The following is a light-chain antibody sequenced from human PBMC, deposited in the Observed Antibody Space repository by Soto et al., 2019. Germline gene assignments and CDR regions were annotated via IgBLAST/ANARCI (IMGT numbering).Light chain of an antibody. J-gene: IGKJ1*01. CDR2: GAS. CDR1: QSVSSSN. Sequence: EIVLTQSPGTLSLSPGERATLSCRASQSVSSSNLAWYQQKPGQPPRLLIYGASTRATGIPDRFSGSGSGTEFTLTISSLQSVDFAVYSCQQYNNWPWTFGQGTKVDI. CDR3: QQYNNWPWT. V-gene: IGKV3-15*01.